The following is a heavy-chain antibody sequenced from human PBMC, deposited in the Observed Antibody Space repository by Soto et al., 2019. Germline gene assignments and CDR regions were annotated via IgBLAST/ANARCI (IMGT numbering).Heavy chain of an antibody. D-gene: IGHD4-17*01. CDR1: GFTFSSYW. V-gene: IGHV3-7*01. Sequence: EVQLVESGGGLVQPGGSLRLSCAASGFTFSSYWMSWVRQAPGKGLEWVANIKQDGSEKYYVDSVKGRFTISRDNAKNSLYLQMNSLRAEDTAVYYCARDTRFDYGDSHFHYWGQGTLVTVSS. CDR3: ARDTRFDYGDSHFHY. J-gene: IGHJ4*02. CDR2: IKQDGSEK.